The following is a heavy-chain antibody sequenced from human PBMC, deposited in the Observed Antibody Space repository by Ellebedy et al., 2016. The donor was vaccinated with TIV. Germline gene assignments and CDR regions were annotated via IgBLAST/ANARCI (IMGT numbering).Heavy chain of an antibody. CDR3: ARGPCIAAAGKGGVGY. D-gene: IGHD6-13*01. CDR1: GYTFTSYD. J-gene: IGHJ4*02. Sequence: ASVKVSCXASGYTFTSYDINWVRQATGQGLEWMGWMNPNSGNTGYAQKFQGRVTMTRNTSISTAYMELSSLRSEDTAVYYCARGPCIAAAGKGGVGYWGQGTLVTVSS. CDR2: MNPNSGNT. V-gene: IGHV1-8*01.